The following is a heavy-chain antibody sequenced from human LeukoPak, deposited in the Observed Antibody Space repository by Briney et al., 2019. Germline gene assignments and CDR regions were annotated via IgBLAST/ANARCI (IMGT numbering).Heavy chain of an antibody. CDR1: GFTFSSYY. J-gene: IGHJ5*02. Sequence: PGGSLRLSCAASGFTFSSYYMNCVRQAPGKGLEWVSSISGTSDYIFYADSVRGRFTISRDNAENSLYLQMNSLRAEDTAVYYCAPGGPHGFDPWGQGTLVTVSS. CDR2: ISGTSDYI. CDR3: APGGPHGFDP. D-gene: IGHD3-10*01. V-gene: IGHV3-21*01.